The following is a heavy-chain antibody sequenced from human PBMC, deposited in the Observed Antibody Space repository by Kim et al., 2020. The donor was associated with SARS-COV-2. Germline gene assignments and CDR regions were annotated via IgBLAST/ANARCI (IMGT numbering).Heavy chain of an antibody. CDR1: GFTFSSYA. V-gene: IGHV3-30-3*01. CDR2: ISNDGSNY. D-gene: IGHD3-9*01. Sequence: GGSLRLSCAASGFTFSSYAMHWVRQAPGKGLEWVAVISNDGSNYYSAYSVKGRFTFSSNNSKNMLFLQMNRLSAEATAEYYCAGDNDEFTIYLGDDYY. CDR3: AGDNDEFTIYLGDDYY. J-gene: IGHJ6*01.